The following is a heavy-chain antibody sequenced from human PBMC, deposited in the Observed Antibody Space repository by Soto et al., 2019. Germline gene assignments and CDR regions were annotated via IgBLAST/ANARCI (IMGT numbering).Heavy chain of an antibody. V-gene: IGHV4-38-2*02. D-gene: IGHD2-2*01. CDR1: GYSISSGYY. J-gene: IGHJ4*02. CDR3: ARDRYCTSSSCKGFDY. Sequence: SETLSLTCAVSGYSISSGYYWGWIRQPPGKGLEWIGSIYDSGKTYYNPSLKSRVTISVDTSKNQFSLKLSSVTAADAAMYYCARDRYCTSSSCKGFDYWGQGTLVTVSS. CDR2: IYDSGKT.